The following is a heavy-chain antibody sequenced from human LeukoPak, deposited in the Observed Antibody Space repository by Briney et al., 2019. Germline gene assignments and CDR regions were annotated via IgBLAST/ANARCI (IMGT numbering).Heavy chain of an antibody. CDR2: INHSGST. D-gene: IGHD6-19*01. CDR3: ARRQSSGWYGPAFDY. Sequence: SETLSLTCTVSGGSISSYYWSWIRQPPGKGLEWIGEINHSGSTNYNPSLKSRVTISVDTSKNQFSLKLSSVTAADTAVYYCARRQSSGWYGPAFDYWGQGTLVTVSS. V-gene: IGHV4-34*01. CDR1: GGSISSYY. J-gene: IGHJ4*02.